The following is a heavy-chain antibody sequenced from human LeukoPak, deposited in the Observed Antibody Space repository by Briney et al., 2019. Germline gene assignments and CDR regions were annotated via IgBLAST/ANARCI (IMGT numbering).Heavy chain of an antibody. CDR3: ARGGDYALEPYYFDY. J-gene: IGHJ4*02. CDR1: GYTFTSYG. V-gene: IGHV1-18*01. D-gene: IGHD4-17*01. CDR2: ISAYNGNT. Sequence: GASVKVSCKASGYTFTSYGISWVRQAPGQGLEWMGWISAYNGNTNYAQKLQGRVTMTTDTSTSTAYMELRSLRSDDTAVYYCARGGDYALEPYYFDYWGQGTLVTVSS.